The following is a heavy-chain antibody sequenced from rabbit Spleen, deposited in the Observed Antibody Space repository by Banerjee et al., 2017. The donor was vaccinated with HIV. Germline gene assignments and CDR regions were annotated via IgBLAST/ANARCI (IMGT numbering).Heavy chain of an antibody. CDR3: ARDSSGSGYIDRLDL. CDR2: IDSGDVGT. J-gene: IGHJ3*01. Sequence: QSLEESGGDLVKPGASLTLSCKASGFSISSSYWMCWVRQAPGKGLEWIGCIDSGDVGTYYASWSKGRITISKTSSTMDLQMTSLTAADTATYFCARDSSGSGYIDRLDLWGPGTLVTVS. V-gene: IGHV1S40*01. D-gene: IGHD4-1*01. CDR1: GFSISSSYW.